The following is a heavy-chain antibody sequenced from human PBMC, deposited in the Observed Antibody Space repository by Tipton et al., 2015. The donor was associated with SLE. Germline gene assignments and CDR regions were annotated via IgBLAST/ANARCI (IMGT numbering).Heavy chain of an antibody. Sequence: LRLSCTVSGDSIRTNDYYWAWIRQPPGKGLEWIGDINHSGSTNYNSSLKSRVTISIDTSKNQFSLKLSSVTAADTAVYYCARFPRRDSSIYWGRGTLVTVSS. CDR1: GDSIRTNDYY. V-gene: IGHV4-39*07. J-gene: IGHJ4*02. CDR2: INHSGST. D-gene: IGHD3-22*01. CDR3: ARFPRRDSSIY.